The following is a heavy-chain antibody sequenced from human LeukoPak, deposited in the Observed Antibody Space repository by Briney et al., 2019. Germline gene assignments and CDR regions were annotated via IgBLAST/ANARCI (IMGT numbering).Heavy chain of an antibody. CDR1: GFTVSSNY. CDR3: ARDRLLYYYDSGPTGHFQH. J-gene: IGHJ1*01. Sequence: GGSLRLSCAASGFTVSSNYMSWVRQAPGKGLGWVSVIYSGGSTYYADSVKGRFTISRDNSKNTLYLQMNSLRADDTAVYYCARDRLLYYYDSGPTGHFQHWGQGTLVTV. V-gene: IGHV3-53*01. D-gene: IGHD3-22*01. CDR2: IYSGGST.